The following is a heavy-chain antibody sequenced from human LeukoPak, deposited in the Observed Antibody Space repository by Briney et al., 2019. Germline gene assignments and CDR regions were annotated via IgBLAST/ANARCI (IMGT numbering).Heavy chain of an antibody. Sequence: SETLSLTCTVSGGSISSYYWSWIRQPPGKGLEWSGYIYYSGSTNYNPSLKSRVTISVDTSKNQFSLKLSSVTAADTAVYYCARVRCISTSCYEYNWFDPWGQGTLVTVSS. V-gene: IGHV4-59*01. CDR3: ARVRCISTSCYEYNWFDP. CDR1: GGSISSYY. D-gene: IGHD2-2*01. J-gene: IGHJ5*02. CDR2: IYYSGST.